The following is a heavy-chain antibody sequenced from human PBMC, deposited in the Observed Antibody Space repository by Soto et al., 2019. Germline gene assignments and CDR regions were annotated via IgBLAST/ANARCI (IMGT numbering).Heavy chain of an antibody. J-gene: IGHJ5*02. Sequence: PSETLSLTCTVSGGSISSGDYYWSWIRQPPGKGLEWIGYIYYSGSTYYNPSLKSRVTISVDTSKSQFSLKLSSVTAADTAVYYCARGRVVVPAAVMFNCLDPWGQGALVTVSS. CDR1: GGSISSGDYY. D-gene: IGHD2-2*01. CDR3: ARGRVVVPAAVMFNCLDP. CDR2: IYYSGST. V-gene: IGHV4-30-4*01.